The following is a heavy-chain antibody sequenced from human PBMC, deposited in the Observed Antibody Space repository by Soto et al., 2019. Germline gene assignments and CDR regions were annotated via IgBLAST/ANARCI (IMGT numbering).Heavy chain of an antibody. Sequence: PSQTLSLTCAISGDSVSRNSAAWNWIRQSPSRGLEWLGRTYYRSKWYNDYAVSVKSRITINPDTSKNQFSLQLNSVTPEDTAVYYCARDRAAAWPYYYGMDVWSQGTTVTVSS. CDR3: ARDRAAAWPYYYGMDV. J-gene: IGHJ6*02. V-gene: IGHV6-1*01. CDR1: GDSVSRNSAA. D-gene: IGHD6-13*01. CDR2: TYYRSKWYN.